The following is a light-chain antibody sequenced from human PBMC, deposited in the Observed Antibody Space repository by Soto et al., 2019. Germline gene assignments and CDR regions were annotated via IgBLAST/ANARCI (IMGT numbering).Light chain of an antibody. CDR3: QQYNSWPLT. V-gene: IGKV3D-15*01. J-gene: IGKJ4*01. Sequence: EIVLTQSPGTLSLSPGESATLSCRASQSVSNTHLAWYQQRPGQAPRLVIYDISTRATGVPTRISGSGSGTEFTLTISSLQSEDFAVYYCQQYNSWPLTFGGGTKVDIK. CDR1: QSVSNTH. CDR2: DIS.